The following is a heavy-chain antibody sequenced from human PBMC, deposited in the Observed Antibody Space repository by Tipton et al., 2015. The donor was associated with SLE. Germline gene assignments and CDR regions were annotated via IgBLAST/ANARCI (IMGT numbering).Heavy chain of an antibody. CDR3: ASAYGLQFPVDY. CDR1: GYSFTSYW. V-gene: IGHV5-10-1*01. Sequence: QLVRSGAEVKKPGESLRISCKGSGYSFTSYWISWVRQMPGKGLEWMGRIDPSDSYTNYSPSFQGHVTISADKSISTAYLQWSSLKASDTAMYYCASAYGLQFPVDYWGQGTLVTVSS. J-gene: IGHJ4*02. D-gene: IGHD4-11*01. CDR2: IDPSDSYT.